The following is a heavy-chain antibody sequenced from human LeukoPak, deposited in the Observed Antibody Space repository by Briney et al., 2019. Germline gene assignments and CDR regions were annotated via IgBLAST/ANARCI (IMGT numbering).Heavy chain of an antibody. D-gene: IGHD2-21*01. V-gene: IGHV3-30*18. Sequence: PGGSLRLSCAASGFTFSSYGMQWVRQAPGKGLEWVAVISYDGSNKYYADSVKGRFTISRDNSKNTVYLQMNNLRAEDTAVYYCAKELLKMSFFDYWGQGTLVTVSS. CDR3: AKELLKMSFFDY. CDR2: ISYDGSNK. CDR1: GFTFSSYG. J-gene: IGHJ4*02.